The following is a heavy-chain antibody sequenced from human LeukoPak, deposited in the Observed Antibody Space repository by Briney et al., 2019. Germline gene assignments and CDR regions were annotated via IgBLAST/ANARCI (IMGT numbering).Heavy chain of an antibody. CDR3: ARDDPVVTEYFQH. CDR1: GFTFSSYA. J-gene: IGHJ1*01. V-gene: IGHV3-30-3*01. D-gene: IGHD3-22*01. CDR2: ISYDGSNK. Sequence: GGSLRLSCAASGFTFSSYAMHWVRQAPGKGLEWVAVISYDGSNKYYADSVKGRFTISRDNSKNSLYLQMNSLRAEDTAVYYCARDDPVVTEYFQHWGQGTLVTVSS.